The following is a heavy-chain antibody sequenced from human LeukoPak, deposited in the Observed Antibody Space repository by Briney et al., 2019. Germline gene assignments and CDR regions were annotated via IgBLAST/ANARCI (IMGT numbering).Heavy chain of an antibody. CDR3: AVNSMKHTFDI. CDR2: IYYSGGT. CDR1: GGSMSPFY. D-gene: IGHD5-18*01. Sequence: ASETLSLTCTVSGGSMSPFYWSWIRQSPGKGLEWIGSIYYSGGTNYNPSLKSRVTISVDTSKNQFSLELSSVTAADTAVYYCAVNSMKHTFDIWGQGTMVTVSS. V-gene: IGHV4-59*08. J-gene: IGHJ3*02.